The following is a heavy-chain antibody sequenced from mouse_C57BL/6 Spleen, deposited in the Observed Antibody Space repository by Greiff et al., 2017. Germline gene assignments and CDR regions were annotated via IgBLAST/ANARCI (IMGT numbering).Heavy chain of an antibody. CDR3: ARWSYYGSSSYYYAMDY. V-gene: IGHV1-84*01. CDR2: IYPGSGNT. Sequence: VQLQESGPELVKPGASVKISCKASGYTFTDYYINWVKQRPGQGLAWIGWIYPGSGNTKYNEKFKGKATLTVDTSSSTAYMQLSSLTSEDSAVYFCARWSYYGSSSYYYAMDYWGQGTSVAVSS. CDR1: GYTFTDYY. J-gene: IGHJ4*01. D-gene: IGHD1-1*01.